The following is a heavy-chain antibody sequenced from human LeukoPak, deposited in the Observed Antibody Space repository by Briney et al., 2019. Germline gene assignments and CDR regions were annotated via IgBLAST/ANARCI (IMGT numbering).Heavy chain of an antibody. V-gene: IGHV1-2*02. CDR2: INPNSGGT. J-gene: IGHJ5*02. CDR3: ARSPPQADPMFDP. CDR1: GYTFTGYY. Sequence: ASVKVSCKASGYTFTGYYMHWVRQAPGQGLEWMGWINPNSGGTNYGQKVEGRVTMTRDTSISTAYMELRRLRSDDTGVFYCARSPPQADPMFDPWGQGTLVTVSS.